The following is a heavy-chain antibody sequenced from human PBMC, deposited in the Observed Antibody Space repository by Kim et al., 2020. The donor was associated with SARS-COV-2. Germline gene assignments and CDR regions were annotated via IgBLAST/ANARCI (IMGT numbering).Heavy chain of an antibody. D-gene: IGHD3-10*01. J-gene: IGHJ6*02. V-gene: IGHV4-59*13. CDR1: GGSISSYY. Sequence: SETLSLTCTVSGGSISSYYWSWIRQPPGKGLEWIGYIYYSGSTNYNPSLKSRVTISVDTSKNQCSLKLSSVTAADTAVYYCARGLGQRFGELSYYYYGMDVWGQGTTVTVSS. CDR2: IYYSGST. CDR3: ARGLGQRFGELSYYYYGMDV.